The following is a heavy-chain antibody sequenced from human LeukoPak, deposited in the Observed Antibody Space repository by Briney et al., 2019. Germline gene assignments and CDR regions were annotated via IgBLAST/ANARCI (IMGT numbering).Heavy chain of an antibody. CDR3: ARRDDSSGPMDV. J-gene: IGHJ6*02. D-gene: IGHD3-22*01. CDR1: GYSVTSYW. CDR2: IYPGDSDT. Sequence: GESLKISCKASGYSVTSYWIAWVRQMPGKGLEWMGIIYPGDSDTRYSPSFQGQVTISADKSINTAYLQWSSLKASDTAMYYCARRDDSSGPMDVWGQGTTVTVSS. V-gene: IGHV5-51*01.